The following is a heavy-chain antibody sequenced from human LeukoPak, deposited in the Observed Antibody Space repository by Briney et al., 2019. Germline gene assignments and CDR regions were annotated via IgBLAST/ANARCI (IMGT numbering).Heavy chain of an antibody. CDR1: GYTFTSYD. D-gene: IGHD4-11*01. CDR3: ARDKAVTTELTQYFQH. CDR2: MNPNSGNT. J-gene: IGHJ1*01. Sequence: ASVKVSCKASGYTFTSYDINWVRQATGQGLEWMGWMNPNSGNTGYAQKFQGRVTITTDTSTSTAYMELRSLTSDDTAVYYCARDKAVTTELTQYFQHWGQGTLVTVSS. V-gene: IGHV1-8*03.